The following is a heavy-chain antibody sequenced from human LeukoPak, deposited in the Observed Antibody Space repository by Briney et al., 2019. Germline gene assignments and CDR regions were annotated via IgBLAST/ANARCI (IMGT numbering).Heavy chain of an antibody. CDR1: ELTLSSNY. Sequence: GGSLRLSCAASELTLSSNYMSWIRQAPGRGLEWVSFIYSGGSTYYADSVRGRFIISKDNSKNTLYLQMNSLRAEDTAVYYCARYSGTFSNSYFDCWGQGTLVTVSS. D-gene: IGHD1-26*01. CDR3: ARYSGTFSNSYFDC. CDR2: IYSGGST. J-gene: IGHJ4*02. V-gene: IGHV3-53*01.